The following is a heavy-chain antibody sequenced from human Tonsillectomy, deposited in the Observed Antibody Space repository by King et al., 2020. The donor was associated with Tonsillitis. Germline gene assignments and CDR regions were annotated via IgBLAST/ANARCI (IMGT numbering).Heavy chain of an antibody. D-gene: IGHD6-13*01. J-gene: IGHJ5*02. CDR1: GYTFARFW. CDR2: MFPGDSDT. CDR3: VRPFAAAGFDP. Sequence: VQLVESGAEVKKPGESLKISCKSSGYTFARFWIGWVRQMPGKGLEWMGFMFPGDSDTRYSPSFEGQVTMSVDKSISTAYLQWSSLKASDTAMYYCVRPFAAAGFDPWGQGTLVTVSS. V-gene: IGHV5-51*03.